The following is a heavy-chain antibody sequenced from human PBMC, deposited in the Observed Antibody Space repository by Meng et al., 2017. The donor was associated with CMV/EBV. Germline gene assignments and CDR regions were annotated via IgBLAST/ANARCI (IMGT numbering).Heavy chain of an antibody. D-gene: IGHD2-2*01. V-gene: IGHV1-46*01. J-gene: IGHJ4*02. CDR3: ARVAARDRYCSSTSCYFCDY. Sequence: ASVKVSCKASEYTFTSYYMHWVRQAPGQGLEWMGIINPSGGSTSYAQKFQGRVTMTRDTSTSTVYMELSSLRSEDTAVYYCARVAARDRYCSSTSCYFCDYWGQGTLVTVSS. CDR1: EYTFTSYY. CDR2: INPSGGST.